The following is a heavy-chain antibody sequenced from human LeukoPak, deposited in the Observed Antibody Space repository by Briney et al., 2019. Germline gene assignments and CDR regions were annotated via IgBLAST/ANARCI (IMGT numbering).Heavy chain of an antibody. CDR1: GGSFSGYY. D-gene: IGHD6-6*01. CDR2: INHSGST. Sequence: SETLSLTCAVYGGSFSGYYWSRIRQPPGKGLEWIGEINHSGSTNYNPSLKRRVTISVNTSKNQFSLKLSSVTAADTAVYYCARGDSSSSPGWFDPWGQGTLVTVSS. J-gene: IGHJ5*02. V-gene: IGHV4-34*01. CDR3: ARGDSSSSPGWFDP.